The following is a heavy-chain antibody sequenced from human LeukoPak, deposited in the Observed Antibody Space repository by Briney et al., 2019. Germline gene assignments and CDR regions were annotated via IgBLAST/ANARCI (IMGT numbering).Heavy chain of an antibody. CDR2: FDPEDGET. CDR1: GYTLTELS. Sequence: ASVKVSCKVSGYTLTELSMHWVRQAPGKGLEWMGGFDPEDGETIYAQKFQGRVTITEDTSTDTAYMELSSLRSEDTAVYYCATSPRGLRYFQHWGQGTLVTVSS. CDR3: ATSPRGLRYFQH. V-gene: IGHV1-24*01. J-gene: IGHJ1*01. D-gene: IGHD3-16*01.